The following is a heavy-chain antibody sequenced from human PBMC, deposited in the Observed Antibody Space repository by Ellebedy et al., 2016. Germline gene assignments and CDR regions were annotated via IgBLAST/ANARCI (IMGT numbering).Heavy chain of an antibody. Sequence: GGSLRLSXAASGFTFGSYAMSWVRQAPGKGLEWVSVITDSGGNTNYADSVKGRFTISRDNSENTLYLQMNSLRAEDTAVYYCAKRRSRLRTIDYWGQGTLVTVSS. CDR3: AKRRSRLRTIDY. V-gene: IGHV3-23*01. D-gene: IGHD5-18*01. CDR2: ITDSGGNT. CDR1: GFTFGSYA. J-gene: IGHJ4*02.